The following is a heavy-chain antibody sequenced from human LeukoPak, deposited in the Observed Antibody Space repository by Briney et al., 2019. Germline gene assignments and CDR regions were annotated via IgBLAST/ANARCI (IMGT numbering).Heavy chain of an antibody. CDR1: GGSISSYY. D-gene: IGHD4-17*01. CDR3: ASTIGSRYGDYVFGAYYFDY. J-gene: IGHJ4*02. CDR2: IYYSGST. Sequence: PSETLSLTCTVSGGSISSYYWSWIRQPPGKGLEWIGYIYYSGSTNYNPSLKSRVTISVDTSKNQFSLKLSSVTAADTAVYYCASTIGSRYGDYVFGAYYFDYWGQGTLVTVSS. V-gene: IGHV4-59*01.